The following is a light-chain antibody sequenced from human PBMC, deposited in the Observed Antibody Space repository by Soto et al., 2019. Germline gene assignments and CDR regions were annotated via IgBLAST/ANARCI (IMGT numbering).Light chain of an antibody. CDR2: EVT. CDR3: STFGGTGV. V-gene: IGLV2-14*01. J-gene: IGLJ1*01. Sequence: QAVVTQPDSVSGSPGQSIAISCTGTSSDVGRYNYVSWYQQHPGKAPKLMIYEVTNRPSGVSNRFSGSKSGNTASLTITGLQADDEADYYCSTFGGTGVFGTGTKLTVL. CDR1: SSDVGRYNY.